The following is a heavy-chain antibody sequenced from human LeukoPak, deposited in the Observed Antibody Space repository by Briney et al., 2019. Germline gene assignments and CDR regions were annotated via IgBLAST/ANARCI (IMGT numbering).Heavy chain of an antibody. CDR1: GGSIDTYY. J-gene: IGHJ5*02. V-gene: IGHV4-59*01. Sequence: SETLSLTCTVSGGSIDTYYWSWIRQPPGRGLEWIGYIYHTGSTNYNPSLKTRVTISVDTSKNQFSLKLSSVTAADTAVFYCARGDGSRFDPWGQRTLVTVSS. CDR2: IYHTGST. D-gene: IGHD5-24*01. CDR3: ARGDGSRFDP.